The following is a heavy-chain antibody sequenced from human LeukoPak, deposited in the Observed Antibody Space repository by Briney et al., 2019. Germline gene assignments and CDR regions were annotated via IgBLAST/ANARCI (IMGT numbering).Heavy chain of an antibody. CDR3: VRVKGSYFDY. J-gene: IGHJ4*02. D-gene: IGHD2-15*01. Sequence: PGGSLRLSCAASGFPLSSYSINWVRQAPGKGLEWVSYISSSGNSIYYVESVKGRFTVSRDNAKNSLFLQMNSPRAEDTAVYYCVRVKGSYFDYWGQGALVTVSS. CDR1: GFPLSSYS. CDR2: ISSSGNSI. V-gene: IGHV3-48*01.